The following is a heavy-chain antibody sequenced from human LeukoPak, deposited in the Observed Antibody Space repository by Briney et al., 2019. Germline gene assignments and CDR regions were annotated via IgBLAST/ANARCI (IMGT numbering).Heavy chain of an antibody. Sequence: GCLRLAWAASGFTPTRHTMDWVRPAAGDVLGWVSSISTSSAYIYYADSVKGRFTISRDNAKTSLYPQTNSLRAEDTAVYYCATSPGLGYSSSLTGVDYWGQGTLVTVSS. CDR1: GFTPTRHT. D-gene: IGHD6-6*01. V-gene: IGHV3-21*01. CDR3: ATSPGLGYSSSLTGVDY. CDR2: ISTSSAYI. J-gene: IGHJ4*02.